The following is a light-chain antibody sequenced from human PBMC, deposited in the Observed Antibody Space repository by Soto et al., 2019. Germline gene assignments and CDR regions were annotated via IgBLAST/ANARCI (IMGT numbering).Light chain of an antibody. J-gene: IGLJ2*01. CDR1: SSDVGSYDL. Sequence: QSALTQPASVSGSPGQSITISCTGTSSDVGSYDLVSWYQQHPGSAPKLMIYEGSKRPSGVSYRFSGSKSGNTASLTVSGLRTEDEADYYCQSYDRSLSGSSVVFGGGTKLTVL. CDR3: QSYDRSLSGSSVV. V-gene: IGLV2-23*01. CDR2: EGS.